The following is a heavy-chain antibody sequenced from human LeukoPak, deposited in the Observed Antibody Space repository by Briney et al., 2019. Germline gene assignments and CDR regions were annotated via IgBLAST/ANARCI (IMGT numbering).Heavy chain of an antibody. CDR3: VRGVADSYGQFDN. Sequence: PGGSLRLSCAASGFSISTYWIHWVRHAPGKGLVWVSRINPDGSTTYYADSVKGRITISRDNAKNTLYLQMNSLRAEDTAVYYCVRGVADSYGQFDNWGQGTLVTVSS. J-gene: IGHJ4*02. CDR2: INPDGSTT. CDR1: GFSISTYW. D-gene: IGHD3-10*01. V-gene: IGHV3-74*01.